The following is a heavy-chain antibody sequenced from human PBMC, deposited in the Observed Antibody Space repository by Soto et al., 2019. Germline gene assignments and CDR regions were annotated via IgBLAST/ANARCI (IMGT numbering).Heavy chain of an antibody. V-gene: IGHV1-2*02. CDR3: ARPPLSGFGKYAMDV. D-gene: IGHD3-10*01. CDR2: INPNSGGT. CDR1: GYTFTGYY. J-gene: IGHJ6*02. Sequence: ASVKVSCKASGYTFTGYYMHWVRQAPGQGLEWMGWINPNSGGTNYSPSFQGHVTISVDKSISTAYLQWSSLKASDTAMYYCARPPLSGFGKYAMDVWGQGTTVTVSS.